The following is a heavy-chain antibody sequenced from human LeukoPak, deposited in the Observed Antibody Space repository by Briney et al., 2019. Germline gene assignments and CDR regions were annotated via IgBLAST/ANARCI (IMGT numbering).Heavy chain of an antibody. D-gene: IGHD3-10*01. CDR3: ARRGAGHYYYYGMDV. Sequence: SSETLSLTCTVSGGSISSYYGSWIRQPPGKGLEWIGYIYYSGSTNYNPSLKSRVTISVDTSKNQFSLKLSSVTAADTAVYYCARRGAGHYYYYGMDVWGQGTTVTVSS. CDR1: GGSISSYY. V-gene: IGHV4-59*01. J-gene: IGHJ6*02. CDR2: IYYSGST.